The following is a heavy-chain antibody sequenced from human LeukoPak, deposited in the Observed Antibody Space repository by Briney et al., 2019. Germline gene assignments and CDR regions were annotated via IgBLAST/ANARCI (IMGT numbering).Heavy chain of an antibody. V-gene: IGHV4-30-4*02. J-gene: IGHJ4*02. Sequence: SETLSLTCTVSGGSISSGDYYWSWIRQPPGKGLEWIGYIYYSGSTYYNPSLKSRVTISVDTSKNQFSLKLSSVTAADTAVYYCARWFGELFYYFDYWGQGTLVTVSS. D-gene: IGHD3-10*01. CDR2: IYYSGST. CDR3: ARWFGELFYYFDY. CDR1: GGSISSGDYY.